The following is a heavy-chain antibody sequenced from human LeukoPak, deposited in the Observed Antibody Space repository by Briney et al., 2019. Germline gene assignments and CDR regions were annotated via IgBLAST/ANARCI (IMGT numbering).Heavy chain of an antibody. D-gene: IGHD1-7*01. Sequence: GASVKVSCKASGYTFTSYGISWVRQAPGQGLEWMGWISAYNGNTNYAQKLQGRVTMTTDTSTSTAYMELRSLRSDDTAVYYCARESITGTAHNWFDPWGQGTLVTVSS. CDR2: ISAYNGNT. CDR1: GYTFTSYG. CDR3: ARESITGTAHNWFDP. J-gene: IGHJ5*02. V-gene: IGHV1-18*01.